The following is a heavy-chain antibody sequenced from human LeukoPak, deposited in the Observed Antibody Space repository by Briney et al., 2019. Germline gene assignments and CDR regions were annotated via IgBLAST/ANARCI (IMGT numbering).Heavy chain of an antibody. J-gene: IGHJ6*03. D-gene: IGHD2-8*01. Sequence: ASVKVSCKASGYTFTSYGISWVRQAPGQGLEWMGIINPSGGSTSYAQKFQGRVTMTTDTSTSTAYMELRSLRSDDTAVYYCARGIGYCTNGVCYYYYYMDVWGKGTTVTVSS. CDR3: ARGIGYCTNGVCYYYYYMDV. V-gene: IGHV1-18*01. CDR1: GYTFTSYG. CDR2: INPSGGST.